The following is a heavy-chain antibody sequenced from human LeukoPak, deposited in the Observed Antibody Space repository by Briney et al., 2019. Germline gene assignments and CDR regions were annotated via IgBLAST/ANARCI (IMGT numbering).Heavy chain of an antibody. V-gene: IGHV1-46*01. D-gene: IGHD3-22*01. CDR3: ARGITMIVVVTDAYYFDY. CDR2: INPSGGST. Sequence: ASVKVSCKASGYTFTSYYMHWVRQAPGQGLEWMGIINPSGGSTSYAQKFQGRVTMTRDTSTSTVYMELSSLRSEDTAVYYRARGITMIVVVTDAYYFDYWGQGTLVTVSS. CDR1: GYTFTSYY. J-gene: IGHJ4*02.